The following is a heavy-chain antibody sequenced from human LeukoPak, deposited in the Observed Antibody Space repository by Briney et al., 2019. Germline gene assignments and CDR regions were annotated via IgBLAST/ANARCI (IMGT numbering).Heavy chain of an antibody. CDR2: INPHTGAA. V-gene: IGHV1-2*02. Sequence: GASVKVSCKLSGYTFIENYIHWVRHAPGQGLEWMGLINPHTGAANYSQKFQGRVTMTRDTYISTAYMHLTRLKFDDTAVYYCARGNSGYSYWGQGTPVTVSS. D-gene: IGHD3-22*01. J-gene: IGHJ4*02. CDR3: ARGNSGYSY. CDR1: GYTFIENY.